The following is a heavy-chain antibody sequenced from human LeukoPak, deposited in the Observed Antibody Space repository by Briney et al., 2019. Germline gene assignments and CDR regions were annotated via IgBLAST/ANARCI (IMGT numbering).Heavy chain of an antibody. CDR3: AKDSTHYRVWDDYDSTGLTY. D-gene: IGHD3-22*01. J-gene: IGHJ4*02. CDR1: GFTFSSYG. CDR2: IRYDGSNK. V-gene: IGHV3-30*02. Sequence: GGSLRLSCAASGFTFSSYGMHWVRQAPGKGLEWVAFIRYDGSNKYYADSVKGRFTISRDNSKNTLYLQMNSLRAEDTAVYYCAKDSTHYRVWDDYDSTGLTYWGQGTLVTVSS.